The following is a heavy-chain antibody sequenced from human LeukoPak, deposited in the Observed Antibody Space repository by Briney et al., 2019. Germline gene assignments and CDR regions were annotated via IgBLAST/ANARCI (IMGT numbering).Heavy chain of an antibody. CDR2: IYPDESNI. V-gene: IGHV5-51*01. CDR1: GYNFPTYW. CDR3: ARPPSRGYSSSFEY. D-gene: IGHD2-2*03. Sequence: PGGSLQISCKGSGYNFPTYWIAWVRPVPGKGLEWRGIIYPDESNIRYSPSFQGQVTISADKSISTAYLQWSSLKASDTAMYYCARPPSRGYSSSFEYWGQGTLVTVSS. J-gene: IGHJ4*02.